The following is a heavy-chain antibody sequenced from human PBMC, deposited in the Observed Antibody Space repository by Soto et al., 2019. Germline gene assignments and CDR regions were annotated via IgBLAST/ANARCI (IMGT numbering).Heavy chain of an antibody. J-gene: IGHJ5*02. Sequence: ASVKVSCKASGYTFTSYGISWARQAPGQGFEWMGWISAYNGNTNYAQKLQGRVTMTTDTSTSTAYMELRSLRSDDTSVYYCARNTLPYGGKGSNWFDPWGQGTLVTVSS. CDR3: ARNTLPYGGKGSNWFDP. CDR2: ISAYNGNT. D-gene: IGHD4-17*01. CDR1: GYTFTSYG. V-gene: IGHV1-18*01.